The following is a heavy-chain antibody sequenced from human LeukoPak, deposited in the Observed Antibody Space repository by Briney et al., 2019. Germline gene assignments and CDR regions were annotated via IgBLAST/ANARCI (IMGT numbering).Heavy chain of an antibody. CDR2: ISYDGSNK. CDR3: ATERYDSSAIGTY. D-gene: IGHD3-22*01. Sequence: GGSLRLSCAASGFTFSSYGMHWVRQAPGKGLEWVAVISYDGSNKYYADSVKGRFTISRDNSKNTLYLQMNSLRAEDTAVYYCATERYDSSAIGTYWGQGTLVTVSS. CDR1: GFTFSSYG. J-gene: IGHJ4*02. V-gene: IGHV3-30*03.